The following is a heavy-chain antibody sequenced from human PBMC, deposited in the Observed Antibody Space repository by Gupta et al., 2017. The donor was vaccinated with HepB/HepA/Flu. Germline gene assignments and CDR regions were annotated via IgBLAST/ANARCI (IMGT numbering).Heavy chain of an antibody. CDR2: IFSDGST. J-gene: IGHJ4*02. Sequence: QLVESGGGLIQPGGSMRLACAASGFIVRSNYISWVRQAPVKGLEWVSVIFSDGSTHYVDSVKGRFTISRDNSKNTVYLQMNSLRAEDTAMYYCATLRGGAYWGQGTLVTVSS. V-gene: IGHV3-53*01. CDR3: ATLRGGAY. D-gene: IGHD3-10*01. CDR1: GFIVRSNY.